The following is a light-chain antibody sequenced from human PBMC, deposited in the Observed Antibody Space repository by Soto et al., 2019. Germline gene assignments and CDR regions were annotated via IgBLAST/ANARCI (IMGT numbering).Light chain of an antibody. V-gene: IGKV1-16*01. J-gene: IGKJ3*01. CDR3: QQYSTYPFT. Sequence: DIQMTQSPSSLSASVGDRVTITCQASQGVRNDLAWYQQKPGKAPQSLISAASSLQSGVPSRFSGSGSGTDFTLTINNLQPEDFATYYCQQYSTYPFTFGPGTKVDIK. CDR1: QGVRND. CDR2: AAS.